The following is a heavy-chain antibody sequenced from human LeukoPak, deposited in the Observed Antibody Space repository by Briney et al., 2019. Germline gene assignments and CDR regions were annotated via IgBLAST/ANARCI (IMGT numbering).Heavy chain of an antibody. V-gene: IGHV4-38-2*02. D-gene: IGHD3-10*01. CDR2: IYHSGST. Sequence: SETLSLTCTVSGYSISSGYYWGWIRQPPGKGLEWIGSIYHSGSTYYNPSLKSRVTISVDTSKNQFSLKLSSVTAADTAVYYCASHSGYYFDYWGQGTLVTVSS. CDR3: ASHSGYYFDY. J-gene: IGHJ4*02. CDR1: GYSISSGYY.